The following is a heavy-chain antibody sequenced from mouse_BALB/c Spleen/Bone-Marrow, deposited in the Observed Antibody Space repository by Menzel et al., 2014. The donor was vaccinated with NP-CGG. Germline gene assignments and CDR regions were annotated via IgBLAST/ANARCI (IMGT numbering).Heavy chain of an antibody. CDR2: ISSGSNII. CDR1: GFTFSSFA. V-gene: IGHV5-17*02. Sequence: EVQVVESGGGLVQPGGSRKLSCAASGFTFSSFAMHWIRQAPEKGLEWVAFISSGSNIIHYADTVKGRLTISRDNPKNTLFLQMTSLRSEDTAMYYCGRGDYWGQGTTLTVSS. CDR3: GRGDY. J-gene: IGHJ2*01.